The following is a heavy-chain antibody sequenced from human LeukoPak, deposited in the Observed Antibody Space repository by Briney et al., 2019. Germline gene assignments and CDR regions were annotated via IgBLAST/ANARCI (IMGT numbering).Heavy chain of an antibody. D-gene: IGHD3-9*01. V-gene: IGHV1-2*02. J-gene: IGHJ3*02. CDR2: INPNSGGT. Sequence: GASVKVSCKASGYTFIHYYIHWVRQAPGQGLEWMGWINPNSGGTNYAQKFQGRVTMTRDTSISTAYMELSRLRSDDTAVYYCAREGGRYDILTGAPPVLFFDIWGQGTMVTVSS. CDR1: GYTFIHYY. CDR3: AREGGRYDILTGAPPVLFFDI.